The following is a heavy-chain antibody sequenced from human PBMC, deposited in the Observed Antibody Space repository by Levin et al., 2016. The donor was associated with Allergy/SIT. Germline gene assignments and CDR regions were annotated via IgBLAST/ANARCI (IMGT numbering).Heavy chain of an antibody. Sequence: ASVKVSCKASGYTFTKFYIHWVRQAPGQGLEWMGTIGASAGNTGYAQHFQGRVTMTRDTSTSTVDMEVRSLTTEDTALYYCARDSARGYGSVDVWGPGTMVTVSS. CDR1: GYTFTKFY. D-gene: IGHD5-12*01. J-gene: IGHJ6*02. V-gene: IGHV1-46*01. CDR3: ARDSARGYGSVDV. CDR2: IGASAGNT.